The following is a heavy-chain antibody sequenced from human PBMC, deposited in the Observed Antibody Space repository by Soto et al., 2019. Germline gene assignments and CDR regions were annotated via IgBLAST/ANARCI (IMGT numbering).Heavy chain of an antibody. CDR2: IIPIFGTA. V-gene: IGHV1-69*06. J-gene: IGHJ6*02. CDR1: GGTFSSYA. CDR3: ARVGSSTPGNYYYGVDV. Sequence: SVKVSCKASGGTFSSYAISWVRQAPGQGLEWMGGIIPIFGTANYAQKFQGRVTITADKSTSTAYMELSSLRSEDTAVYYCARVGSSTPGNYYYGVDVWGQGTTVTVSS. D-gene: IGHD2-2*01.